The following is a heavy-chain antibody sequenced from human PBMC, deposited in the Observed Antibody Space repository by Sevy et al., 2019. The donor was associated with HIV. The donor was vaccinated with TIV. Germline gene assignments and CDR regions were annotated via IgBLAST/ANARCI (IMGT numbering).Heavy chain of an antibody. V-gene: IGHV3-7*01. D-gene: IGHD2-2*01. CDR1: GFRFSDHW. Sequence: GGSLRLSCAASGFRFSDHWMSWVRQAPGRGLEWVANINQDGSEKYYVDSVEGRFTISRDNAKTSLYLQMDSLRAEDSAAYYCARERCSSSREICKRYYYGMDVWGLGTTVTVSS. CDR3: ARERCSSSREICKRYYYGMDV. CDR2: INQDGSEK. J-gene: IGHJ6*02.